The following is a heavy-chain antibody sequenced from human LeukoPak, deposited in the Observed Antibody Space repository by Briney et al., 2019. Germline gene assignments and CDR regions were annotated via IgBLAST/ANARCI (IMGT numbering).Heavy chain of an antibody. CDR1: GFTFSSYW. D-gene: IGHD6-19*01. CDR3: ARGGYSTGLDY. Sequence: GGPLKLSCAASGFTFSSYWMHWVRQAPGKGLVWVSRMKRDGSSTSCADSVKGRFTISRDNAKNTLYLQMNSLTAEDTAVYYCARGGYSTGLDYWGQGTLVTVSS. J-gene: IGHJ4*02. CDR2: MKRDGSST. V-gene: IGHV3-74*01.